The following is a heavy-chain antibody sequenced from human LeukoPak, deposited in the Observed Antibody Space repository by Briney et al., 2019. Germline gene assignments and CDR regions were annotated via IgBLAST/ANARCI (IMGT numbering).Heavy chain of an antibody. D-gene: IGHD4-11*01. CDR3: AKDSPHSNPYGYFDY. Sequence: GGSLRLSCAASGFTFSDYYMSWIRQAPGKGLEWVSAISGSGGSTYYADSVKGRFTISRDNSKNTLYLQMNSLRAEDTAVYYCAKDSPHSNPYGYFDYWGQGTLVTVSS. CDR2: ISGSGGST. J-gene: IGHJ4*02. V-gene: IGHV3-23*01. CDR1: GFTFSDYY.